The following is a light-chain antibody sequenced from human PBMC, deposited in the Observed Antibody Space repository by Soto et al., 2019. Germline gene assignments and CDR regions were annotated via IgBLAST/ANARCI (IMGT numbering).Light chain of an antibody. Sequence: EIVMTQSPATLSVSPGGRATLSCRASQSISDTLAWYQQKPGQAPRLLIYGASTRATGFPARFSGSGSGTDFTLTISSVQSEDFAVYYCQQYNNWPWTFGQGTKVVI. CDR1: QSISDT. J-gene: IGKJ1*01. V-gene: IGKV3-15*01. CDR3: QQYNNWPWT. CDR2: GAS.